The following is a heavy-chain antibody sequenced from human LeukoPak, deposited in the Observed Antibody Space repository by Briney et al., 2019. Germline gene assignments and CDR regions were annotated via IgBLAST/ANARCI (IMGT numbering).Heavy chain of an antibody. J-gene: IGHJ5*02. D-gene: IGHD6-13*01. Sequence: GASVKVSCKASGYTFTTYAMHWVRQAPGQRLEWMGWINTGTGNTRYSQNLQDRVTITRDTSASTVYMELRSLRSEDTAVYYCARDRGINFATSSSWSLNWFDPWGQGTLVTVPS. V-gene: IGHV1-3*04. CDR3: ARDRGINFATSSSWSLNWFDP. CDR2: INTGTGNT. CDR1: GYTFTTYA.